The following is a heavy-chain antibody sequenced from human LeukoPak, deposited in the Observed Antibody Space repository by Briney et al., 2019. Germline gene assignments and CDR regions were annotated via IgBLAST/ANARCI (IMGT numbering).Heavy chain of an antibody. Sequence: PGGSLGLSCAASGFTFSSYAMSWVRQAPGKGLEWVPGISDSGGATSYADSVKGRFTVSRDNSKNTLYLQMNSLRAEDTAVYYCAKREGRAFDYWGQGTLVTVSS. CDR2: ISDSGGAT. V-gene: IGHV3-23*01. CDR3: AKREGRAFDY. CDR1: GFTFSSYA. J-gene: IGHJ4*02.